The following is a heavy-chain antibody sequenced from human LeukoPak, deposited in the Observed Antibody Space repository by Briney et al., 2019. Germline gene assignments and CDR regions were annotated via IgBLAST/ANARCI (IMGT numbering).Heavy chain of an antibody. CDR3: TTEVVEWELLPPDY. Sequence: GGSLRLSCAASGFTFSSYAMSWVRQAPGKGLEWVGRIKSKTDGGTTDYAAPVKGRFTISRDDSKNTLYLQMNSLKTEDTAVYYCTTEVVEWELLPPDYWGQGTLVTVSS. J-gene: IGHJ4*02. CDR1: GFTFSSYA. V-gene: IGHV3-15*01. D-gene: IGHD1-26*01. CDR2: IKSKTDGGTT.